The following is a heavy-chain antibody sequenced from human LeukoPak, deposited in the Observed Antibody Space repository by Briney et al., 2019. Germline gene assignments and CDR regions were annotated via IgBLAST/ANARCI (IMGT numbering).Heavy chain of an antibody. CDR3: ATASGLGGYFDY. J-gene: IGHJ4*02. CDR2: FNPEDGET. CDR1: GYTLTELS. D-gene: IGHD3-16*01. Sequence: ASVKVSCKVSGYTLTELSMHWVRQAPGKGLEWMGGFNPEDGETIYAQKFQGRVTMTEDTSTDTAYMELSSLRSEDTAVYYCATASGLGGYFDYWGQGTLVTVSS. V-gene: IGHV1-24*01.